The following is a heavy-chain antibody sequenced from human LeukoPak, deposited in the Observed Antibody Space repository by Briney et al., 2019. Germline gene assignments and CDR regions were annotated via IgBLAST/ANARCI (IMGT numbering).Heavy chain of an antibody. J-gene: IGHJ4*02. CDR3: AKDRSVARMTYFDY. CDR2: ISYDGSNK. V-gene: IGHV3-30*18. Sequence: GGSLRLSCAASGFTFSSYGMHWVRQAPGKGLEWVAVISYDGSNKYYADSVKGRFTISRDNSKNTLYLQMNSLRAEDTAVYYCAKDRSVARMTYFDYWGQGTLVTVSS. CDR1: GFTFSSYG. D-gene: IGHD3-16*02.